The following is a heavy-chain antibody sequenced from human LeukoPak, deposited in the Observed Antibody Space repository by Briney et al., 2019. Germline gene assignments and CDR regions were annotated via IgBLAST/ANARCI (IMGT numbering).Heavy chain of an antibody. CDR2: ISAYNGNT. J-gene: IGHJ6*02. V-gene: IGHV1-18*01. CDR1: EGTFSSYA. Sequence: ASVKVSCKASEGTFSSYAISWVRQAPGQGLEWMGWISAYNGNTNYAQKLQGRVTMTTDTSTSTAYMELRSLRSDDTAVYYCARGVATTFLPFYYYYGMDVWGQGTTVTVSS. D-gene: IGHD5-12*01. CDR3: ARGVATTFLPFYYYYGMDV.